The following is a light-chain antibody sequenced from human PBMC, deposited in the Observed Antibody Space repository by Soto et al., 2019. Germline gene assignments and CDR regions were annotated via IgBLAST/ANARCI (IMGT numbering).Light chain of an antibody. CDR3: QVWASDSDNWV. CDR1: NIGSKS. J-gene: IGLJ3*02. V-gene: IGLV3-21*02. Sequence: SYELTQPPSVSVAPGQTARITCGGANIGSKSVHWYRQRPGQAPVLVVFDDSDRPSGIPERFSGSNSGKTATLTISRVEGGDEADYYCQVWASDSDNWVFGGGTKVTVL. CDR2: DDS.